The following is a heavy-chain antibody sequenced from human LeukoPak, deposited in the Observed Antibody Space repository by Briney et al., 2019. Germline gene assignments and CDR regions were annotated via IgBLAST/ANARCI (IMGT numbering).Heavy chain of an antibody. D-gene: IGHD5-18*01. Sequence: PSETLSLTCTVSGGSISSGGYYWSWIRQDPGKGLEWIGYIYYSGSTYYNPSLKSRVTISVDTSKNQFSLKLSSVTAADTAVYYCARHEEGIQLWSPLDYWGQGTLVTVSS. J-gene: IGHJ4*02. CDR2: IYYSGST. CDR1: GGSISSGGYY. CDR3: ARHEEGIQLWSPLDY. V-gene: IGHV4-31*02.